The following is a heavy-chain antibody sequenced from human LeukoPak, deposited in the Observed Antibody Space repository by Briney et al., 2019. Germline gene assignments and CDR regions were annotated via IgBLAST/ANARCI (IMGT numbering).Heavy chain of an antibody. Sequence: SETLSLTCAVYGGSFSGYYWSWIRQPPGKGLEWIGEINHSGSTNYSPSLKSRGTISVDTSKNQFSLKLSSVTAADTAVYHCARDRYGDYTFDSWGQGTLVTVSS. CDR2: INHSGST. D-gene: IGHD4-17*01. CDR3: ARDRYGDYTFDS. J-gene: IGHJ4*02. CDR1: GGSFSGYY. V-gene: IGHV4-34*09.